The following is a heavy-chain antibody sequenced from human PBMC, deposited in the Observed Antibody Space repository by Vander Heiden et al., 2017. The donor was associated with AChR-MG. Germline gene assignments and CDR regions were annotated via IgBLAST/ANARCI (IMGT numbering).Heavy chain of an antibody. J-gene: IGHJ6*02. D-gene: IGHD2-2*01. CDR2: ISSSSSYI. V-gene: IGHV3-21*01. CDR1: GFTFSRYT. CDR3: ARVGVIVVVPAAPSVGMDV. Sequence: EVQLVESGGGLVKPGGSLRLSCAASGFTFSRYTINWVRQAPGKGLEWVSSISSSSSYIYYADSVKGRFTISRDNAKNSLYLQMNSLRAEDTAVYYCARVGVIVVVPAAPSVGMDVWGQGTTVTVSS.